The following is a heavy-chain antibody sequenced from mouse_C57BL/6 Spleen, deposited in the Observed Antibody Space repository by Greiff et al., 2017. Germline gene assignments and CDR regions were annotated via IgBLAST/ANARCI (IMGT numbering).Heavy chain of an antibody. CDR1: GISITTGNYR. D-gene: IGHD2-2*01. CDR3: ARDRGGYEWFAY. V-gene: IGHV3-5*01. Sequence: EVQLQESGPGLVKPSQTVFLTCTVTGISITTGNYRWSWIRQFPGNKLEWIGYIYYSGTTTYNPSLTRRTTVTRDTPKNQFFLEMNSLTAEDTATYDCARDRGGYEWFAYWGQGTLVTVSA. J-gene: IGHJ3*01. CDR2: IYYSGTT.